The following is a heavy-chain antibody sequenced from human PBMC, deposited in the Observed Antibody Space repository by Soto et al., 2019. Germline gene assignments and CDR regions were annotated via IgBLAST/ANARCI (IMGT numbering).Heavy chain of an antibody. CDR1: GFTFSTSA. CDR3: AKGGQSYDY. CDR2: ISTSVGST. V-gene: IGHV3-23*01. D-gene: IGHD3-10*01. J-gene: IGHJ4*02. Sequence: GGSLRLSCAASGFTFSTSAMSWVRQAPGKGLEWVSAISTSVGSTYYTDSVKGRFTISRDNSKNTLYLQMNSLRAEDTAVYYCAKGGQSYDYWGQGTLVTVSS.